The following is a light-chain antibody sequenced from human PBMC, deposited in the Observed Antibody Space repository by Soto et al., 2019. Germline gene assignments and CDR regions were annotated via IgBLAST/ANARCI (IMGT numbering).Light chain of an antibody. CDR1: SGDVGTYNR. CDR3: SSYTRSTTVV. J-gene: IGLJ2*01. Sequence: QSALTQPPSVSGSPGPSVTISCTGTSGDVGTYNRVSWYQQPPGTAPKLMIYEVTNRPSGVPDRFSGSKSGNTASLTISGLQAEDEADYYCSSYTRSTTVVFGGGTKVTVL. V-gene: IGLV2-18*02. CDR2: EVT.